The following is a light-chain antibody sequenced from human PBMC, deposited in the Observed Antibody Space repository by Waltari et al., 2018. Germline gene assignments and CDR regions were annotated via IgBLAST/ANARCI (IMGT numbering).Light chain of an antibody. CDR2: GNK. CDR3: AAWDDSLYGRV. V-gene: IGLV1-44*01. J-gene: IGLJ2*01. CDR1: SSNIAVNT. Sequence: QSVLTQPPSASGTPGQTVSISCSGGSSNIAVNTVNRYQQLPGRAPKLLINGNKQRPSVVPDRFSGSKSGTSASLAIRGLQSEDEADYYCAAWDDSLYGRVFGGGTKLTVL.